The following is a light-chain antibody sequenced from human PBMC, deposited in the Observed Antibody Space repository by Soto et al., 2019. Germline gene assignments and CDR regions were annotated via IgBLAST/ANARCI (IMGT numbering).Light chain of an antibody. Sequence: EIVLTQSPGTLSLSPGERATLSCRASQSVSSSYLALYQQKPGQAPSLLIYGASTRANGIPARFSGSGSGTEFTLTISSLQSEDFAVYYCQQYDNWPWTFGQGTKVDIK. CDR1: QSVSSSY. J-gene: IGKJ1*01. CDR3: QQYDNWPWT. V-gene: IGKV3-15*01. CDR2: GAS.